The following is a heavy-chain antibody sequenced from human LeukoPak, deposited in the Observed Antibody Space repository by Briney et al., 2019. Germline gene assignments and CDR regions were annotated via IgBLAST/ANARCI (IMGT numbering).Heavy chain of an antibody. D-gene: IGHD2-15*01. J-gene: IGHJ4*02. Sequence: SVKVSCKASGGTFSTYAVSWVRQAPGQELEWMGGIIPIFGKADYAQKFQDRVTITADESTSTAYMELSSLRSEDTALYYCARAGEYCSGGSCYSGVYFDYWGQGTLVTVSS. CDR3: ARAGEYCSGGSCYSGVYFDY. CDR2: IIPIFGKA. CDR1: GGTFSTYA. V-gene: IGHV1-69*13.